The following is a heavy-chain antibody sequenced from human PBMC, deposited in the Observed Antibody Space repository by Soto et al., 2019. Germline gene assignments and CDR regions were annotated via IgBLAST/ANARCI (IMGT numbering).Heavy chain of an antibody. CDR3: ARYQPYSTGYYYFDP. D-gene: IGHD6-19*01. CDR1: GYNFTTYG. Sequence: QVQLVQSGAEVKKPGASVKVSCKTSGYNFTTYGVSWVRQAPGQGLEWMGWISGHNGHTNYAQTFQGRVTMTTDTSTTKAYMELRSLRSDDTAGYYWARYQPYSTGYYYFDPWGQGTLAIVTS. J-gene: IGHJ4*02. V-gene: IGHV1-18*01. CDR2: ISGHNGHT.